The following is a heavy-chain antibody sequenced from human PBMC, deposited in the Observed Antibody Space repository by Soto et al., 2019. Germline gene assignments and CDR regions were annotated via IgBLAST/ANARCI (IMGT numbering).Heavy chain of an antibody. J-gene: IGHJ3*02. CDR3: ARDSDSSGYFDAFDI. Sequence: ASVKVSCKASGYTFTSYGISWVRQAPGQGLEWMGWISAYNGNTNYAQKLQGRVTMTTDTSTSTAYMELRSLRSDDTAVYYCARDSDSSGYFDAFDIWGQGTMVTVSS. CDR2: ISAYNGNT. CDR1: GYTFTSYG. D-gene: IGHD3-22*01. V-gene: IGHV1-18*01.